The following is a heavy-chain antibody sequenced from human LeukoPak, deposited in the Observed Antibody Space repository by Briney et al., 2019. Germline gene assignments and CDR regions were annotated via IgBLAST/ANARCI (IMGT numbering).Heavy chain of an antibody. V-gene: IGHV3-23*01. CDR2: ISGSGDST. J-gene: IGHJ4*02. CDR1: GFTFSSYA. CDR3: AKGSSSSSYSSIDY. Sequence: GGSLRLSCAASGFTFSSYAMSWVRQAPGKGLEWVSVISGSGDSTFYADSVKGGFTISRDNSKNTLSLQMNSLRAEDTAVYYCAKGSSSSSYSSIDYWGQGTLVTVPS. D-gene: IGHD6-6*01.